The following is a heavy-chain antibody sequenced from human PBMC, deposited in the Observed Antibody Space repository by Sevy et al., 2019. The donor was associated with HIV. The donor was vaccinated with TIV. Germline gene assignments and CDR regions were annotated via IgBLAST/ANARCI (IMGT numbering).Heavy chain of an antibody. J-gene: IGHJ4*02. CDR2: IKQDGSEK. CDR3: ASAADYDFWSGYSYFDY. CDR1: GFTFSSYW. V-gene: IGHV3-7*01. D-gene: IGHD3-3*01. Sequence: GGSLRLSCAASGFTFSSYWMSWVRQAPGKGLEWVANIKQDGSEKYYVDSVKGRFTISRDNAKNSLYLQMNSLRAEDTAVYSCASAADYDFWSGYSYFDYWGQGTLVTVSS.